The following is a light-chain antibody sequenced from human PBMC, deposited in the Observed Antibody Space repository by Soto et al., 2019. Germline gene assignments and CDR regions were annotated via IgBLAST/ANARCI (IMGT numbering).Light chain of an antibody. J-gene: IGLJ1*01. V-gene: IGLV2-14*01. CDR1: SSDVGGYNF. CDR3: SSYTRSSTPYV. CDR2: DVS. Sequence: QSALTQPASVSGSPGQSITISCTGTSSDVGGYNFVSWYQQHPGKVHKLMFYDVSNRPSGVSNRFSGSKSGNTASLTISGLQAEDEADYYCSSYTRSSTPYVFGTGTKVTVL.